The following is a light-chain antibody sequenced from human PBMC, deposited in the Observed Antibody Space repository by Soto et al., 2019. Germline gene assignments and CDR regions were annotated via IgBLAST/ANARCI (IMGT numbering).Light chain of an antibody. CDR1: SSDVGGYNS. Sequence: QSALTQPPSAAGSPGQSVTISCTGTSSDVGGYNSVSWYQQHPGKAPKLIISEVSKRPSGVPDRFSGYKSVNTASLTVSGLQAGDEADYYCSSHGGSNNAFVFGTGTKLTVL. CDR3: SSHGGSNNAFV. J-gene: IGLJ1*01. CDR2: EVS. V-gene: IGLV2-8*01.